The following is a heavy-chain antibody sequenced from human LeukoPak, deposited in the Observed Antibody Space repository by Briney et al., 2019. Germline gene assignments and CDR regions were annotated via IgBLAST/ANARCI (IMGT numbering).Heavy chain of an antibody. J-gene: IGHJ5*02. CDR1: GFTFSSYA. Sequence: GRSLRLSCAASGFTFSSYAMSWVRQAPGMGLEWVSAISGSGGRTYFADSLKGRFTISRDNSKNTLYIQMNSLRAEDTAVYYCAREPTSSGWFDTWGQGTLVTVSS. CDR3: AREPTSSGWFDT. CDR2: ISGSGGRT. V-gene: IGHV3-23*01. D-gene: IGHD3-3*01.